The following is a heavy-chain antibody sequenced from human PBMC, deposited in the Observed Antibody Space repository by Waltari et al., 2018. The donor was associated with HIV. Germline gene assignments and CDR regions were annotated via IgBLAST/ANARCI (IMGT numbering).Heavy chain of an antibody. CDR2: SSWYGGST. J-gene: IGHJ4*02. CDR1: GFTFDDYA. CDR3: AKDSGYDSSGYCQF. V-gene: IGHV3-43D*04. Sequence: EVQLVESGGVVVQPGGSLRLSCAASGFTFDDYAMHWVRQAPGKGLEWVSLSSWYGGSTYYADSVKGRFTISRDNSKNSLYLQMNSLRAEDTDLYYCAKDSGYDSSGYCQFWGQGTLVTVSS. D-gene: IGHD3-22*01.